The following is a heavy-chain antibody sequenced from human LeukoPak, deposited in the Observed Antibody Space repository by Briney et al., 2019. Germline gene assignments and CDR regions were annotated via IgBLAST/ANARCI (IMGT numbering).Heavy chain of an antibody. J-gene: IGHJ4*02. Sequence: GASVKVSCKASGYTFTNYYMHWVRQAPGQGLEWMGWINPNSGGTNYAQKFQGRVTMTRDTSISTAYMELSRLRSDDTAVYYCARAYVLLWFGELLDWGQGTLVTVSS. CDR3: ARAYVLLWFGELLD. D-gene: IGHD3-10*01. V-gene: IGHV1-2*02. CDR2: INPNSGGT. CDR1: GYTFTNYY.